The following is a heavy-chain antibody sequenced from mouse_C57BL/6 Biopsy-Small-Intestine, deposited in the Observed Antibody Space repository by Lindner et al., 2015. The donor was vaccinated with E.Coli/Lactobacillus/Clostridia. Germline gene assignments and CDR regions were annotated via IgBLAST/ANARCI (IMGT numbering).Heavy chain of an antibody. CDR1: GYTFTDYN. V-gene: IGHV1-19*01. CDR2: INPYNGGT. Sequence: VQLQESGPELVKPGASVKIPCKASGYTFTDYNMNWVKQSHGKSLEWIGVINPYNGGTSYNQKFKGKATLTVDKSSSTAYMELNSLTSEDSAVYYCARCDYDVSFDYWGQGTTLTVSS. D-gene: IGHD2-4*01. CDR3: ARCDYDVSFDY. J-gene: IGHJ2*01.